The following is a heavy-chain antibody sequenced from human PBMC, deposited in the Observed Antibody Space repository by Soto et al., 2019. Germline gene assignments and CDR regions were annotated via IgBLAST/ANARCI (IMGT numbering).Heavy chain of an antibody. J-gene: IGHJ4*02. V-gene: IGHV3-30-3*01. D-gene: IGHD1-1*01. CDR1: GFTFSSYA. CDR2: ISYDGSNK. CDR3: ASSRGTTGTFAY. Sequence: QVQLVESGGGVVQPGRSLRLSCAASGFTFSSYAMHWVRQAPGKGLEWVAVISYDGSNKYYADSVKGRFTISRDNSKNTPYLQMNSLRAEDTAVYYCASSRGTTGTFAYWGQGTLVTVSS.